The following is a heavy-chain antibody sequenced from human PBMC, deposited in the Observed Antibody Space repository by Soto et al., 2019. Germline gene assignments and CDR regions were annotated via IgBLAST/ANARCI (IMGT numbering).Heavy chain of an antibody. J-gene: IGHJ6*02. CDR1: GYTFITYG. D-gene: IGHD3-10*01. CDR3: ARWGVSPYGFDV. V-gene: IGHV1-8*01. CDR2: VNPDNGHA. Sequence: ASVKVSCKASGYTFITYGISWVRQAPGRGLEWMGWVNPDNGHAGYAQMFQGRVTMTSDTSTNTAYMELSGLRVEDTAVYYCARWGVSPYGFDVWGQGATVTVSS.